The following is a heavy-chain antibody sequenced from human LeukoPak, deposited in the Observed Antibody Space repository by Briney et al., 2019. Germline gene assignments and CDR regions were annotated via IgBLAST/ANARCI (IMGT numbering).Heavy chain of an antibody. CDR1: VGSFNGYY. CDR3: ARVRRSLNWFDS. V-gene: IGHV4-34*01. D-gene: IGHD3-3*01. CDR2: ISHSGGT. J-gene: IGHJ5*01. Sequence: SETLSLTCAVYVGSFNGYYWSWIRQPPGKGLEWIGEISHSGGTNYNASFKSRVTISLDMSKNQFSLRLSSVTAADTAVYYCARVRRSLNWFDSWGQGTLVTVSS.